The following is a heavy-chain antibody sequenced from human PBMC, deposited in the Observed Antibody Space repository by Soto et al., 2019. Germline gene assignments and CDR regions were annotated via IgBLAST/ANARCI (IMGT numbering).Heavy chain of an antibody. CDR3: AKGTLYSRYDVFDI. Sequence: EVQLLESGGGLVQPGGSLRLSCAASRFTFNSYAMSWVRQAPGKGLEWVSAITGSGGSTNYADSVKGRFTISRDNSKNTLYLQINSLRAGDTVAYYCAKGTLYSRYDVFDIWGQGTMVTVSS. V-gene: IGHV3-23*01. D-gene: IGHD2-15*01. CDR2: ITGSGGST. CDR1: RFTFNSYA. J-gene: IGHJ3*02.